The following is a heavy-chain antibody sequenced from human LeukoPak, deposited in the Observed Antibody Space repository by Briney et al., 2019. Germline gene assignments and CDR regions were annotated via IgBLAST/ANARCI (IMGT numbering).Heavy chain of an antibody. V-gene: IGHV3-23*01. D-gene: IGHD5-18*01. CDR3: TKDPDTAMVNYFDY. CDR2: ISGSGGST. J-gene: IGHJ4*02. CDR1: GFTFSSYA. Sequence: PGGPLRLSCAASGFTFSSYAMSWVRQAPGKGLEWVSAISGSGGSTYYADSVKGRFTISRDNSKNTLYLQMNSLRAEDTAVYYCTKDPDTAMVNYFDYWGQGTLVTVSS.